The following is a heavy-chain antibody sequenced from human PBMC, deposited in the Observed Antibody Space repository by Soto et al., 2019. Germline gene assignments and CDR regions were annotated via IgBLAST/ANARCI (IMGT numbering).Heavy chain of an antibody. D-gene: IGHD4-17*01. V-gene: IGHV1-3*01. Sequence: QVQLVQSGAEVKKPGASVKLSCKTSGYTFTSYAMHWVRQAPGQRLGWMGWINAGYGNTEYSQKFQGRVTITRDTSASTGYMELSSLRSEDTAVYYCASSSTATTVYGYWGQGTLVIVSS. CDR2: INAGYGNT. CDR1: GYTFTSYA. CDR3: ASSSTATTVYGY. J-gene: IGHJ4*02.